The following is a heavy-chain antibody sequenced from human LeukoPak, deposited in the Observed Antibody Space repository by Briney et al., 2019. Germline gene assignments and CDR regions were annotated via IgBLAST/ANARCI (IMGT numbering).Heavy chain of an antibody. D-gene: IGHD3-10*01. CDR2: MSADSATT. CDR3: ARKSASGNYPLDY. CDR1: GFTFSSDA. Sequence: HTGGSLRLSCAASGFTFSSDAMRWVRQAPGKGLEWVSVMSADSATTFYADSVKGRFTISRDNAKNTVFLQMSSLRAEDTALYYCARKSASGNYPLDYWGQGTLVTVSS. V-gene: IGHV3-23*01. J-gene: IGHJ4*02.